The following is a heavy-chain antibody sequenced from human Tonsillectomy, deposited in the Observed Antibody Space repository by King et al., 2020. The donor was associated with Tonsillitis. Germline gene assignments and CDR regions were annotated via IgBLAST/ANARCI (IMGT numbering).Heavy chain of an antibody. Sequence: VQLVQSGGGLVQPGGSLRLSCAASGFTFTFSSYGMSWVRQAPGKGLEWVSAISGSGGSTYYADSVKGRFTMSRDNSKNTLYLQMNSLRAEDTAVYYCATEPAGTMPRGVIRPNYFDYWGQGTLVTVSS. D-gene: IGHD3-10*01. CDR2: ISGSGGST. CDR3: ATEPAGTMPRGVIRPNYFDY. V-gene: IGHV3-23*04. CDR1: GFTFTFSSYG. J-gene: IGHJ4*02.